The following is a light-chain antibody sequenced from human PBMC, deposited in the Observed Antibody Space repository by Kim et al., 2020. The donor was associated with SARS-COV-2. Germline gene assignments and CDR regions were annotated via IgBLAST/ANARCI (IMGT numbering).Light chain of an antibody. CDR3: QQSYSTLALT. CDR1: QSISSY. V-gene: IGKV1-39*01. CDR2: AAS. J-gene: IGKJ4*01. Sequence: ASVGDRVTITCRASQSISSYLNWYQQKPGKAPKLLIYAASSLQSGVPSRFSGSGSGTDFTLTISSLQPEDFATYYCQQSYSTLALTLGGGTKLEI.